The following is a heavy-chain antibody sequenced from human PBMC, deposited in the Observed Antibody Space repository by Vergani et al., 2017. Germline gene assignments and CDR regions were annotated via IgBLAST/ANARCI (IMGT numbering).Heavy chain of an antibody. D-gene: IGHD3-10*02. J-gene: IGHJ4*02. V-gene: IGHV4-38-2*02. CDR1: NYSIGREYF. Sequence: QVHLQESGPGLVKPSETLSLTCSVSNYSIGREYFWGWIRRSPGKGLEYIASIYHGGMTYYNHSLKSRATISIDTSEKVISLRLTSVTAADTALYHCARHGCSGGYYHLFDSWGQGTLVIVSS. CDR3: ARHGCSGGYYHLFDS. CDR2: IYHGGMT.